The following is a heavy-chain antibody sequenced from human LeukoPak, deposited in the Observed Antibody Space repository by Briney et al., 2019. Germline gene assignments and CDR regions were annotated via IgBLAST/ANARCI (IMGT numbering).Heavy chain of an antibody. Sequence: PGGSLRLSCEASGFTCSSYAMSWVRQAPGKGLEWVSTIGEGGGTTFYADSVKGRFTISRDNSRNTVYLQMSSLRAEDTAVYYCAKARMPGTYSQHFDYWGQGALVTVSS. J-gene: IGHJ4*02. V-gene: IGHV3-23*01. D-gene: IGHD1-26*01. CDR2: IGEGGGTT. CDR1: GFTCSSYA. CDR3: AKARMPGTYSQHFDY.